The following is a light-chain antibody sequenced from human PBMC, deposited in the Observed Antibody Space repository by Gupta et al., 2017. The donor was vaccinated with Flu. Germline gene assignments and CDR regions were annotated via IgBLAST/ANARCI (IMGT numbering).Light chain of an antibody. Sequence: PATLSVSPGERATLSCRASQDFGGNLAWFQQKPGQAPRLLLSGAFTRAAGIPDRFSGSGSGTDFTLTISSLQSEDFAVYYCQQYKSWPLTFGGGTKVEIK. CDR3: QQYKSWPLT. CDR2: GAF. CDR1: QDFGGN. J-gene: IGKJ4*01. V-gene: IGKV3-15*01.